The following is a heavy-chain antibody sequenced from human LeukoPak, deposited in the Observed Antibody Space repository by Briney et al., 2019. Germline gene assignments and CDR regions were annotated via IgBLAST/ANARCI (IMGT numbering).Heavy chain of an antibody. D-gene: IGHD6-19*01. Sequence: PSETLSLTWAVSGGSISYNYWSWIRQPPGKGLEWIGFIDYSGNTNYSPSPKSRVTISVDTSKNQFSLKLNSVTAADTAVYYCARGGWSLDYWGQGTLVTVSS. CDR1: GGSISYNY. J-gene: IGHJ4*02. CDR3: ARGGWSLDY. V-gene: IGHV4-59*08. CDR2: IDYSGNT.